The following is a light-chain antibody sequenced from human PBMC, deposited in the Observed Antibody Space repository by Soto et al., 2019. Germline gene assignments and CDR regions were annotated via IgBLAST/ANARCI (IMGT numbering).Light chain of an antibody. V-gene: IGLV1-40*01. Sequence: QSVLTQPPSVSGAPGQRVTISCTGSSSNIGAGYDVHWYQQLPGAAPKLLIYRNTNRPSGVPDRFSGSKSGTSASLAITGLQAEEESDDYCQSYDSRLSGWVFGGGTKVTVL. CDR1: SSNIGAGYD. J-gene: IGLJ3*02. CDR2: RNT. CDR3: QSYDSRLSGWV.